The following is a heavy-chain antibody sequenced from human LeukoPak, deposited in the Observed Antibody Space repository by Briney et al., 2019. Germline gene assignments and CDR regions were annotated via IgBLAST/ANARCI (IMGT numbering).Heavy chain of an antibody. Sequence: GGSLRLSCAASGFTFSSYAMHWVRQAPGKGLEWVAVISYDGSNKYYADSVKGRFTISRDNSKNTLYLQMNSLRAEDTAVYYCAKEIAAAGTLLDAFDIWGQGTMVTVSS. CDR2: ISYDGSNK. CDR1: GFTFSSYA. D-gene: IGHD6-13*01. V-gene: IGHV3-30-3*01. J-gene: IGHJ3*02. CDR3: AKEIAAAGTLLDAFDI.